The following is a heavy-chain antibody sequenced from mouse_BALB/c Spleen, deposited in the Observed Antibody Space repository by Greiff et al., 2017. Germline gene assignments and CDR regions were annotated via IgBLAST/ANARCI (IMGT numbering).Heavy chain of an antibody. CDR1: GFSFTSYG. CDR2: IWSGGST. V-gene: IGHV2-4-1*01. J-gene: IGHJ4*01. Sequence: VMLVESGPGLVQPSQSLSITCTASGFSFTSYGVHWVRQSPGKGLEWLGVIWSGGSTDYNAAFISRLSISKDNSKSHVFFKMSSLQADDTAIYYGARRGTTTGDAMDYWGQGTSVTVSS. D-gene: IGHD2-14*01. CDR3: ARRGTTTGDAMDY.